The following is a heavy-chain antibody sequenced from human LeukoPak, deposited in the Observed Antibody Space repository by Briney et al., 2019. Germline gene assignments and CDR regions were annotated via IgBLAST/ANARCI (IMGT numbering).Heavy chain of an antibody. CDR2: IYYSGST. J-gene: IGHJ4*02. CDR3: ASESPSRGVLGY. D-gene: IGHD3-10*01. CDR1: GGSISSGDYY. V-gene: IGHV4-31*03. Sequence: SETLSLTCTVSGGSISSGDYYCTWIRQHPGKGLEWIGYIYYSGSTYYNPSLKSRVTISVDTSKNQFSLKLNSMTAADTAVYYCASESPSRGVLGYWGQGTLVTVSS.